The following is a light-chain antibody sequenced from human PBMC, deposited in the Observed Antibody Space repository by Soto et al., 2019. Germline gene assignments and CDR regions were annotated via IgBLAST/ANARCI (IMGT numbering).Light chain of an antibody. J-gene: IGLJ1*01. CDR2: ANS. CDR1: SSKNGAGYD. V-gene: IGLV1-40*01. Sequence: QSVLTQPPSVSGAPGQRGTISCTGGSSKNGAGYDVHWYQQLPGGAPRLLIYANSNRPSGVPDRFSGSRSGTSASLAITGLQAEDEADYSCQSYDSSLSGFYVFGTGTKVTVL. CDR3: QSYDSSLSGFYV.